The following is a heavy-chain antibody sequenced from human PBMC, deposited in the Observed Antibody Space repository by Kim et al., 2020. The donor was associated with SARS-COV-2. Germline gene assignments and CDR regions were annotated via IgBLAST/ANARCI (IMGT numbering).Heavy chain of an antibody. CDR3: ARDWNAVAGKIHKSVAFDI. V-gene: IGHV1-18*04. CDR1: GYTFTSYG. Sequence: ASVKVSCKASGYTFTSYGISWVRQAPGQRLEWMGWISAYNGNTNYAQKLQGRVTMTTDTSTSTAYMELRSLRSDDTAVYYCARDWNAVAGKIHKSVAFDIWGQGTMVTVSS. J-gene: IGHJ3*02. D-gene: IGHD6-19*01. CDR2: ISAYNGNT.